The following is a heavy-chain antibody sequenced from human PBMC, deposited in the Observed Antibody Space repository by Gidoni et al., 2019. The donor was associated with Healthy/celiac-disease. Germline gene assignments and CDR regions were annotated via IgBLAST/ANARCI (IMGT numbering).Heavy chain of an antibody. CDR2: IYSGGST. CDR1: GFTVSSNY. V-gene: IGHV3-53*01. CDR3: ARAYYDSSGYYFPFGY. J-gene: IGHJ4*02. D-gene: IGHD3-22*01. Sequence: EVQLVESGGGLIQPGGSLRLSCAASGFTVSSNYMSWVRQAPGKGLEWVSVIYSGGSTYYADSVKGRFTISRDNSKNTLYLQMNSLRAEDTAVYYCARAYYDSSGYYFPFGYWGQGTLVTVSS.